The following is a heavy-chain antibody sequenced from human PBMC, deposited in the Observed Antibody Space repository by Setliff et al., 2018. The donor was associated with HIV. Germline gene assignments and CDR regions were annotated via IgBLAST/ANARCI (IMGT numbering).Heavy chain of an antibody. J-gene: IGHJ3*02. CDR3: TRHRGPPWDAFDI. CDR1: GGSITSSGYH. CDR2: IYYSGDT. V-gene: IGHV4-39*01. Sequence: SETLSLTCSVSGGSITSSGYHWGWIRQPPGKGLEWIGNIYYSGDTFYNASLRSRLTLSVDTSKNQFSLKLNSVTASDTAMNYCTRHRGPPWDAFDIWGQGTMVTVSS.